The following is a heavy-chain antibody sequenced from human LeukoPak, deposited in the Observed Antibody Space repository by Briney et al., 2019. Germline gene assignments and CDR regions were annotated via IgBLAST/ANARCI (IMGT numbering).Heavy chain of an antibody. CDR1: GYTFTSYG. CDR3: ARVMAYDSSGYRYYFDY. V-gene: IGHV1-18*01. CDR2: ISAYNGNT. D-gene: IGHD3-22*01. Sequence: GASVKVSCKASGYTFTSYGISWVRQAPGQGLEWMVWISAYNGNTNYAQKLQGRVTKTTDTSMSTAYMELRSLRSDDTAVYYCARVMAYDSSGYRYYFDYWGQGTLVTVSS. J-gene: IGHJ4*02.